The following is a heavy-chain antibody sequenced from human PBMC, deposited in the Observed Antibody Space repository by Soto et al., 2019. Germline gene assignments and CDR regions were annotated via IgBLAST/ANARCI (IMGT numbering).Heavy chain of an antibody. D-gene: IGHD4-17*01. CDR2: IIPIFGAA. V-gene: IGHV1-69*13. Sequence: SVKVSRKASGGSLSTYSFTCVRQAPGQGLELMGGIIPIFGAANYAQKFQGRVTITADESTSTVYMDLSSLRSEDTAVYYCAREGYGDYGKPFDYWGQGTLVTVSS. CDR1: GGSLSTYS. CDR3: AREGYGDYGKPFDY. J-gene: IGHJ4*02.